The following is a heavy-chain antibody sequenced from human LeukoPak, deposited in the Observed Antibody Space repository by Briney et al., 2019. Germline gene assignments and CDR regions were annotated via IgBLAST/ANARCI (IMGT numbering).Heavy chain of an antibody. Sequence: GSVKVSCKASGYTFTSYYMHWVRQAPGQGLEWMGIINPSGGSTSYARKFQGRVTMTRDTSTSTVYMELSSLRSEDTAVYYCAISKVPAAMGDYWGQGTLVTVSS. CDR1: GYTFTSYY. CDR2: INPSGGST. CDR3: AISKVPAAMGDY. D-gene: IGHD2-2*01. V-gene: IGHV1-46*01. J-gene: IGHJ4*02.